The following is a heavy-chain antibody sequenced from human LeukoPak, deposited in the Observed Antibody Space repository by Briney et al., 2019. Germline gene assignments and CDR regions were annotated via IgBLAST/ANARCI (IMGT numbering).Heavy chain of an antibody. CDR3: AELGITMIGGV. D-gene: IGHD3-10*02. J-gene: IGHJ6*04. CDR1: GFTFSSYE. Sequence: GGSLRLSCAASGFTFSSYEMNWVRQTPGRGLEWVSYISSSGSTIYYADSVKGRFTISRDNAKNSLYLQMNSLRAEDTAVYYCAELGITMIGGVWGKGTTVTISS. CDR2: ISSSGSTI. V-gene: IGHV3-48*03.